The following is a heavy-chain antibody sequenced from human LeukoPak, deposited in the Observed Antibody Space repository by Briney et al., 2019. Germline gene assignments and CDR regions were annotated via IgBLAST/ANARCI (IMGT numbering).Heavy chain of an antibody. V-gene: IGHV3-23*01. D-gene: IGHD6-13*01. CDR2: ISGSGGST. CDR3: ARDGTADGLYFDL. J-gene: IGHJ4*01. CDR1: GFIFSSYA. Sequence: QPGGSLRLSCAASGFIFSSYAMSWVRQAPGKGLEWVSAISGSGGSTYYADSVKGRFTISRDNSKNTLYLQMNSLRAEDTAVYYCARDGTADGLYFDLWGRGTLVTVSS.